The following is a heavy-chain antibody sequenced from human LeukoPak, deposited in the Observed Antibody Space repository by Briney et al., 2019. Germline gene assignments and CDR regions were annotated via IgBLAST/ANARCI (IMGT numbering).Heavy chain of an antibody. CDR3: ARAYDHFWSAYYRDYGMDV. CDR2: ISSSSSHI. D-gene: IGHD3-3*01. Sequence: GGSLRLSCVASGVTFSSYTLTWVRQGPGKGLEWVSSISSSSSHIYYADSVKGRFTISRDNARNSVYLQTNSLRAEDTAVYYCARAYDHFWSAYYRDYGMDVWGQGTAVTVS. CDR1: GVTFSSYT. J-gene: IGHJ6*02. V-gene: IGHV3-21*01.